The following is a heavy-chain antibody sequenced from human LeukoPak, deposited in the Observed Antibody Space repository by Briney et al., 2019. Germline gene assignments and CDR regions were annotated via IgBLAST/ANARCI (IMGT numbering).Heavy chain of an antibody. CDR3: TTEGGVWGYHALDV. D-gene: IGHD3-16*01. V-gene: IGHV3-15*01. CDR2: IRGKAQGGTT. J-gene: IGHJ3*01. Sequence: PGGSLRLSCAASGFTFSNSAMSWVRQAPGKGLEWIGRIRGKAQGGTTDYAEPVRGRFSISREDSQNTLYLQMNGLKTEDTAVYYCTTEGGVWGYHALDVWGQGTMVTVS. CDR1: GFTFSNSA.